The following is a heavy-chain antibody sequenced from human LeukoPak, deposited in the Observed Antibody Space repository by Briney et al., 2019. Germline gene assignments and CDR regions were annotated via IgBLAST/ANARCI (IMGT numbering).Heavy chain of an antibody. J-gene: IGHJ4*02. CDR3: AKDLGSWSYYFDY. CDR2: ISGSGGST. V-gene: IGHV3-23*01. CDR1: GFTFSSYA. D-gene: IGHD6-13*01. Sequence: GGSLRLSCAASGFTFSSYAMSWVRQAPGKGLEWVSAISGSGGSTYYAGSVKGRFTISRDNSKNTLYLQMNSLRAEDTAVYYCAKDLGSWSYYFDYWGQGTLVTVSS.